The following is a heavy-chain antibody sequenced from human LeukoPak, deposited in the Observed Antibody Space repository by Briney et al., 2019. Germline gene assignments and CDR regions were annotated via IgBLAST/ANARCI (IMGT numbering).Heavy chain of an antibody. CDR1: GFTFSSYS. CDR2: ISNSGSTT. Sequence: GGSLRLSCAASGFTFSSYSMNWVRQAPGKGLEWVSYISNSGSTTYYADSVKGRFAISRDNAKNSLYLQMNSLRVEDTAVYYRARGGTAVARGEYWGQGTLVTVSS. D-gene: IGHD6-19*01. J-gene: IGHJ4*02. CDR3: ARGGTAVARGEY. V-gene: IGHV3-48*01.